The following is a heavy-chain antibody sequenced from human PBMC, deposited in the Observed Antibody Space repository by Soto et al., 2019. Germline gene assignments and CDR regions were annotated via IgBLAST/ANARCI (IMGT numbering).Heavy chain of an antibody. CDR1: GFSFSTYS. J-gene: IGHJ6*02. D-gene: IGHD2-21*02. Sequence: GGSLRLSCEASGFSFSTYSMHWVRQAPGKGLEWVSSIGRRSDIYYADSVKGRFTISRDNAKNSVSLQMNSLRDEDTAVYYCARGETAWPLAYGLDVWGQGTTVTVSS. CDR2: IGRRSDI. V-gene: IGHV3-21*01. CDR3: ARGETAWPLAYGLDV.